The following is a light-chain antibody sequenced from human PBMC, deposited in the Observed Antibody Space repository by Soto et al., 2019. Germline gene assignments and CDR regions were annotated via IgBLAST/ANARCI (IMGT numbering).Light chain of an antibody. Sequence: ELVLTQSPGTLSLSPGERATLSCRASQSVSSSYLAWYQQKPGQAPRLLIYGASNRATGIPDRFSGSGSGTDFTLTISSLEPEDFAVYYCQQRSNWPWTFGQGTKV. CDR3: QQRSNWPWT. J-gene: IGKJ1*01. V-gene: IGKV3D-20*02. CDR2: GAS. CDR1: QSVSSSY.